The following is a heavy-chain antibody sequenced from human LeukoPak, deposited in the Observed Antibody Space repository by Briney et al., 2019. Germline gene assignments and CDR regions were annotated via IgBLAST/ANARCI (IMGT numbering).Heavy chain of an antibody. Sequence: ASVKVSCKASGYTFTSYGITWVRQAPGQGLEWMGWISAYNGNTNYAQKLQGRVTMTTDTSTSTAYMELRSLRSDATAVYYCAREGLYRGSPIADYWGQGTLVTVSS. CDR3: AREGLYRGSPIADY. J-gene: IGHJ4*02. CDR2: ISAYNGNT. V-gene: IGHV1-18*01. CDR1: GYTFTSYG. D-gene: IGHD1-26*01.